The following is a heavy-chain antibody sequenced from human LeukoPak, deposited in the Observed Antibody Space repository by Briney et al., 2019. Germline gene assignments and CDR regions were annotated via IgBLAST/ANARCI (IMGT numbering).Heavy chain of an antibody. CDR2: ISGPGGST. V-gene: IGHV3-23*01. J-gene: IGHJ4*02. Sequence: GGSLRLSCAASGFTFNNYAMSWVRQAPGKGLEWVSTISGPGGSTYYADSVKGRFTISRDNSKNTLYVQMSSLRDEDTAVYYCAMDGVAGSFDYWGQGTLVTVSS. CDR1: GFTFNNYA. CDR3: AMDGVAGSFDY. D-gene: IGHD6-19*01.